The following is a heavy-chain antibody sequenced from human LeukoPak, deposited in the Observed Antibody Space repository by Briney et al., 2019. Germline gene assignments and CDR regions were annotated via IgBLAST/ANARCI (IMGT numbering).Heavy chain of an antibody. CDR2: IIPIFGTA. CDR3: ARGKGVSLNYFDY. V-gene: IGHV1-69*05. J-gene: IGHJ4*02. CDR1: GGTFSSYA. Sequence: SVKVSCKASGGTFSSYAISWVRQAPGQGLERMGGIIPIFGTANYAQKFQGRVTITTDESTSTAYMELSSLRSEDTAVYYCARGKGVSLNYFDYWGQGTLVTVSS. D-gene: IGHD3-10*01.